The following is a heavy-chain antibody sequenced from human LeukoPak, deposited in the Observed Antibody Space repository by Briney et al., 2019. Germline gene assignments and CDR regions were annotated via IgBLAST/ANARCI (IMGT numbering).Heavy chain of an antibody. D-gene: IGHD3-10*01. CDR2: IIPIFGTA. V-gene: IGHV1-69*01. Sequence: SVKVSCKASGGTFSSYAISWVRQAPGQGLEWMGGIIPIFGTANYAQKFQGRVTITADESTSTAYMELSSLRSEDTAVYYCARASYEGVTLYNWFDPWGQGTLVTVSS. CDR3: ARASYEGVTLYNWFDP. CDR1: GGTFSSYA. J-gene: IGHJ5*02.